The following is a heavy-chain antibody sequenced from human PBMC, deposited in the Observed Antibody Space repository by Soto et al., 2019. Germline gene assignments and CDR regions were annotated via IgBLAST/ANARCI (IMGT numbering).Heavy chain of an antibody. Sequence: ASVKFSCQASGYTFTGYYMHWVRQAPGQGLEWMGWINPNSGGTNYAQKFQGWVTMTRDTSISTAYMELSRLRSDDTAVYYCARGGSPYCSSTRCYKGGYYYYGMDVWGQGTTVTVS. CDR1: GYTFTGYY. CDR2: INPNSGGT. V-gene: IGHV1-2*04. D-gene: IGHD2-2*02. CDR3: ARGGSPYCSSTRCYKGGYYYYGMDV. J-gene: IGHJ6*02.